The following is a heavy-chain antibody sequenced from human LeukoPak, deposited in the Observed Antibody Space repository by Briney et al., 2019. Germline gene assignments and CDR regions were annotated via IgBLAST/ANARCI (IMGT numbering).Heavy chain of an antibody. CDR3: AKWLSYFDY. D-gene: IGHD6-19*01. Sequence: GGSLRLSCAASRFAFSSYGMHWVRQAPGKGLEWVSVIYSGGSTYYADSVKGRFTISRDNSKNTLYLQMNSLRAEDTAVYYCAKWLSYFDYWGQGTLVTVSS. CDR2: IYSGGST. J-gene: IGHJ4*02. CDR1: RFAFSSYG. V-gene: IGHV3-66*01.